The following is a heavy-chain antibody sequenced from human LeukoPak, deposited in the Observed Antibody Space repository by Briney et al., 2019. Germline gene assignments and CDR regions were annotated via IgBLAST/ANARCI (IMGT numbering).Heavy chain of an antibody. CDR2: ISAYNGNT. CDR3: ARALVTIPFDP. V-gene: IGHV1-18*01. D-gene: IGHD2-21*02. CDR1: GTPFTAMV. Sequence: ASVKVSCKASGTPFTAMVTGWVRKPLDKGLEGMGWISAYNGNTNYAQKLQGRVTMTTDTSTSTAYMELRSLRSDDTAVYYCARALVTIPFDPWGQGTLVTVSS. J-gene: IGHJ5*02.